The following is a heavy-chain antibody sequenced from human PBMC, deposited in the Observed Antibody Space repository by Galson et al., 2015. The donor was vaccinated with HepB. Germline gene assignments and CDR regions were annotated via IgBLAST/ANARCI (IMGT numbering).Heavy chain of an antibody. V-gene: IGHV3-30*04. CDR1: GLTFSSYA. CDR2: ISYDGIDQ. D-gene: IGHD6-13*01. J-gene: IGHJ6*02. Sequence: SLRLSCAASGLTFSSYAMHWVRQSPGKGLEWVAVISYDGIDQYYADSVRARFIISRDNSKNTLFLQMNSLRGEDTAVYYCARDGHYSSSWNGKHYYSGLGVWGQGTTVTVSS. CDR3: ARDGHYSSSWNGKHYYSGLGV.